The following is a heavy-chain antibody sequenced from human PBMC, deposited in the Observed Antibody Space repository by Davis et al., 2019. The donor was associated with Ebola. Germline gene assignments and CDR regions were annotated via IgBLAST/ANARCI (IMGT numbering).Heavy chain of an antibody. V-gene: IGHV1-18*01. CDR3: AREVSYCSGGSGDWFDP. CDR2: ISAYNGNT. D-gene: IGHD2-15*01. Sequence: ASVKVSCKASGYTFTSYGISWVRQAPGQGLEWMGWISAYNGNTNYAQKFQGRVTITADESTSTAYMELSSLRSEDTAVYYCAREVSYCSGGSGDWFDPWGQGTLVTVSS. CDR1: GYTFTSYG. J-gene: IGHJ5*02.